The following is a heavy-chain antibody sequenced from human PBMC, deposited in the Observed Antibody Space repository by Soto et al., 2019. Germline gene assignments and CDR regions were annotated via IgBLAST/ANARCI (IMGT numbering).Heavy chain of an antibody. J-gene: IGHJ4*02. D-gene: IGHD1-26*01. CDR2: IYYSGST. CDR1: GGSISSSSYY. V-gene: IGHV4-39*01. CDR3: VGLVGSAVYFDY. Sequence: PSETLSLTCTVSGGSISSSSYYWGWIRQPPGEGLEWVGSIYYSGSTYYNPSLKSRVTMSVDTSKIQFSLKLSSVTAADTAVYYCVGLVGSAVYFDYWGQGTLVTVSS.